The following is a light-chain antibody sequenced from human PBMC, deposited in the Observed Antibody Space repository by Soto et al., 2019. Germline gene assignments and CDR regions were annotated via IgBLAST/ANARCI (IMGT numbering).Light chain of an antibody. Sequence: ENVLTQSPGTLSLSPGERATLSCRATQSVTSRYFAWYQQKPGQAPRLLIYGVSSRATDIPDRFSGSGYGTDFTLTISRLEPEDFVVYYCQQYSTLPHTLGQGTKLEVK. CDR3: QQYSTLPHT. J-gene: IGKJ2*01. CDR1: QSVTSRY. V-gene: IGKV3-20*01. CDR2: GVS.